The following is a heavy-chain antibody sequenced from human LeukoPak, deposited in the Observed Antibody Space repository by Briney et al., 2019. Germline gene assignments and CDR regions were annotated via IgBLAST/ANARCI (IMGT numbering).Heavy chain of an antibody. Sequence: SETLSLTCTVSGGSISSSSYYWGWIRQPPGKGLEWIGSIYYSGSTYYNPSLKSRVTISVDTSKNQFSLKLSSVTAADTAVYYCASPKQDGYDYWGQGTLVTVSS. CDR1: GGSISSSSYY. CDR2: IYYSGST. J-gene: IGHJ4*02. D-gene: IGHD5-18*01. V-gene: IGHV4-39*01. CDR3: ASPKQDGYDY.